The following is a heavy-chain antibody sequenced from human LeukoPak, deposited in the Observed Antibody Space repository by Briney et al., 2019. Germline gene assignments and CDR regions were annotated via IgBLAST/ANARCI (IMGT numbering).Heavy chain of an antibody. Sequence: PGGSLRLSCAASGFTFSSYAMSRVRQAPGKGLEWVSAISGSGGSTYYADSVKGRFTISRDNSKNTLYLQMNSLRAEDTAVYYCAKHSSWYYYMDVWGKGTTVTVSS. D-gene: IGHD6-13*01. V-gene: IGHV3-23*01. CDR1: GFTFSSYA. CDR3: AKHSSWYYYMDV. J-gene: IGHJ6*03. CDR2: ISGSGGST.